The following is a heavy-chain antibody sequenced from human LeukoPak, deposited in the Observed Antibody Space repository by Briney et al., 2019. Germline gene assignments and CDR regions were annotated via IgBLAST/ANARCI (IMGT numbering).Heavy chain of an antibody. CDR2: ISSSSRTK. J-gene: IGHJ3*02. D-gene: IGHD4-17*01. CDR1: GFIFSSYS. CDR3: ARDRFGIKGDYVAGTFDI. Sequence: GGSLRLSCAASGFIFSSYSMNWVRQAPGKGLEWVSYISSSSRTKYYADSVKGRFTIFRDNGKKSVYLQINSLRAEDTAVYYCARDRFGIKGDYVAGTFDIWGQGTMVTVSS. V-gene: IGHV3-48*01.